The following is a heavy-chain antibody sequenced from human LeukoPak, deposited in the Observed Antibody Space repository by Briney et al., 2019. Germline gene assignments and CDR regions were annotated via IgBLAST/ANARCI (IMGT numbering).Heavy chain of an antibody. CDR3: ARAMNTVIWFDP. CDR2: IYYSGST. D-gene: IGHD4-11*01. Sequence: SETLSLTCTVSGGSISSGDYYWSWIRQPPGKGLEWIGYIYYSGSTYYNPSLKSRVTISVDTSKNQFSLKLSSVTAADTAVYYCARAMNTVIWFDPWGQGTLVTVSS. V-gene: IGHV4-30-4*01. J-gene: IGHJ5*02. CDR1: GGSISSGDYY.